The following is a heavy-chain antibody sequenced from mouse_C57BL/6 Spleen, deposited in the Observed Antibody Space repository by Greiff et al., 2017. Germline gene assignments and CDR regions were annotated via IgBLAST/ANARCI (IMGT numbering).Heavy chain of an antibody. CDR3: TIKRWWNYGSPWFAY. CDR1: GFTFSSYA. Sequence: EVQLVESGEGLVKPGGSLKLSCAASGFTFSSYAMSWVRQTTEKRLAWVAYISSGGDYIYYAETVTGRFTISRDNARNTLYLQMSSLKSEDTAIYDCTIKRWWNYGSPWFAYWGQGTLVTVSA. V-gene: IGHV5-9-1*02. CDR2: ISSGGDYI. D-gene: IGHD1-1*01. J-gene: IGHJ3*01.